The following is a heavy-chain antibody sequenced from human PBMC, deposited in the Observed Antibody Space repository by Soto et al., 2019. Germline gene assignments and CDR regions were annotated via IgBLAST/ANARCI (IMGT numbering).Heavy chain of an antibody. J-gene: IGHJ5*02. Sequence: PSETLSLTCAVSGGSISSSNWWSWVRQPPGKGLEWIGDIYHSGSTNYNPSLKSRVTISVDKSKNQFSLKLSSVTAADTAVYYCARGRDSSSWYGNNWFDPWGQGTLVTVSS. D-gene: IGHD6-13*01. CDR1: GGSISSSNW. CDR2: IYHSGST. V-gene: IGHV4-4*02. CDR3: ARGRDSSSWYGNNWFDP.